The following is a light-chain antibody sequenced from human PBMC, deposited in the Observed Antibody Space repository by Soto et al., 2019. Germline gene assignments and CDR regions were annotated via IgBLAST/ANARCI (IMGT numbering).Light chain of an antibody. Sequence: DIQMTQSPSSVSASVGDRVTITCRASQGMSSWLAWYQQKPGKAPKLLIYGASSLQSGGPSRFSGSGSGTDFTLTISSLQPEDFATYYCQQANSFPITFGQGTRLEIK. CDR3: QQANSFPIT. CDR2: GAS. J-gene: IGKJ5*01. CDR1: QGMSSW. V-gene: IGKV1-12*01.